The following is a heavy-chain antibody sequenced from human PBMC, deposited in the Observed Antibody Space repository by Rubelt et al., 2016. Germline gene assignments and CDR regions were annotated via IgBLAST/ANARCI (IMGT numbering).Heavy chain of an antibody. CDR1: GFTFSSYA. CDR3: AKAGAGYWFDP. J-gene: IGHJ5*02. D-gene: IGHD6-19*01. Sequence: LVQPGGSLRLSCAASGFTFSSYAMSWVRQAPGKGLEWVSAIGDSGGITYYADSVKGRFTISRDNSMNTLYLQMNSLRGEDTAVYYCAKAGAGYWFDPWGQGTLVTVSS. V-gene: IGHV3-23*01. CDR2: IGDSGGIT.